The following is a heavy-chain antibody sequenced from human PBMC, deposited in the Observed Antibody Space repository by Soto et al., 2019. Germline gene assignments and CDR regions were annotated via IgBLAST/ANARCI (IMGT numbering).Heavy chain of an antibody. CDR3: ARVGLDVLMVYAILGFDY. V-gene: IGHV4-61*01. CDR1: GGSVSSGSYY. D-gene: IGHD2-8*01. CDR2: IYYSGST. J-gene: IGHJ4*02. Sequence: SETLSLTCTVSGGSVSSGSYYWSWIRQPPGKGLEWIGYIYYSGSTNYNPSLKSRVTISVDTSKNQFSLKLSSVTAADTAVYYCARVGLDVLMVYAILGFDYWGQGTLVTVSS.